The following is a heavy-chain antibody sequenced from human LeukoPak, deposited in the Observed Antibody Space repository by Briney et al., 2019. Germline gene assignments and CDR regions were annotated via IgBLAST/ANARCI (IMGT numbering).Heavy chain of an antibody. Sequence: PGGSLRLSCAASGFTFSSYGMSWVRQAPGKGLEWVSAISGSGGSTYYADSVKGRFTISRDNSKNTLYLQMNSLRAEDTAVYYCAKVGWRGSYSYYYMDVWGKGTTVTISS. CDR1: GFTFSSYG. D-gene: IGHD3-16*01. J-gene: IGHJ6*03. CDR2: ISGSGGST. CDR3: AKVGWRGSYSYYYMDV. V-gene: IGHV3-23*01.